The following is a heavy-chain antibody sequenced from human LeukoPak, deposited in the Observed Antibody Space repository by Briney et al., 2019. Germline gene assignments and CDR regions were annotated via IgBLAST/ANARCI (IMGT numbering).Heavy chain of an antibody. CDR2: IYTSGST. V-gene: IGHV4-4*07. D-gene: IGHD6-13*01. CDR1: GGSISSYY. Sequence: PSETLSLTCTVSGGSISSYYWSWIRQPAGKGLEWIGRIYTSGSTNYNPSLKSRVTMSVDTSKNQFSLKLSSVTAADTAVYYCARDRKSIAAAGPPAYLKGYYYMDVWGKGTTVTVSS. CDR3: ARDRKSIAAAGPPAYLKGYYYMDV. J-gene: IGHJ6*03.